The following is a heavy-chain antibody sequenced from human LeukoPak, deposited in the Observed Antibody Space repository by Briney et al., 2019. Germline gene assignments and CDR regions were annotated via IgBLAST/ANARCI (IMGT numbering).Heavy chain of an antibody. Sequence: PSETLSLTCTVSGGSISSSSYYWGWIRQPPGKGLEWIGSIYYSGSTYYNPSLKSRVTISVDTSKNQFSLKLSSVTAADTAVYYCARVTYYYGSGSYGYYYYYMDVWGKGTTVTVSS. CDR1: GGSISSSSYY. J-gene: IGHJ6*03. D-gene: IGHD3-10*01. CDR2: IYYSGST. CDR3: ARVTYYYGSGSYGYYYYYMDV. V-gene: IGHV4-39*01.